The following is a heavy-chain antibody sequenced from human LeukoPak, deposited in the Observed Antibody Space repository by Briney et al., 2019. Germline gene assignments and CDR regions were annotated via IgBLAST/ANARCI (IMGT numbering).Heavy chain of an antibody. CDR3: AKGDDFWSFNWFDP. Sequence: PGRTLRLSCAASGFTFSRYAMSWVRQAPGKGLEWVSAISGSGGSTYYADSVKGRFTISRDNSKNTLYLQMNSLRAEDTAVYYCAKGDDFWSFNWFDPWGQGTLVTVSS. CDR2: ISGSGGST. CDR1: GFTFSRYA. D-gene: IGHD3-3*01. V-gene: IGHV3-23*01. J-gene: IGHJ5*02.